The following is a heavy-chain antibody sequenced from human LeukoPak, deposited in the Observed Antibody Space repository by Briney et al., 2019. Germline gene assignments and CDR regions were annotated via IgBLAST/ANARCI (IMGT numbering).Heavy chain of an antibody. Sequence: ASVKVSCKASGYTFTDYYMHWVPQAPGQGLEWMGWINPKSGGTNYAQNFQGRVTMTRDTSISTAYMELSELRSDGRAVYYCVRDAIAAAGTGGWGQGTLVTVSS. CDR1: GYTFTDYY. D-gene: IGHD6-13*01. J-gene: IGHJ4*02. CDR3: VRDAIAAAGTGG. V-gene: IGHV1-2*02. CDR2: INPKSGGT.